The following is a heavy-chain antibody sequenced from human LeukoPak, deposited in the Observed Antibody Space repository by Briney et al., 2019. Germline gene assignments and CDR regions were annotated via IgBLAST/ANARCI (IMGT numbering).Heavy chain of an antibody. Sequence: PSETLSLTCTVSGGSISSYYWSWIRQPPGKGLEWIGYIYYSGSTNYNPSLKSRVTISVDTSKNQFSLKLSSVTAADTAVYYCAREDVLLWFGELIPDAFDIWGQGTMVTVSS. D-gene: IGHD3-10*01. CDR3: AREDVLLWFGELIPDAFDI. CDR1: GGSISSYY. V-gene: IGHV4-59*01. J-gene: IGHJ3*02. CDR2: IYYSGST.